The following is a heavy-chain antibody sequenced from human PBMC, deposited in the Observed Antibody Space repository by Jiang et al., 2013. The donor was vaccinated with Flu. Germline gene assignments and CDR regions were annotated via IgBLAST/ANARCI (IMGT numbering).Heavy chain of an antibody. D-gene: IGHD3-22*01. V-gene: IGHV5-51*01. CDR3: ARAGFYDSSGYKKWVFGY. Sequence: GAEVKKPGESLKISCKGSGYSFTSYWIGWVRQMPGKGLEWMGIIYPGDSDTRYSPSFQGQVTISADKSISTAYLQWSSLKASDTAMYYCARAGFYDSSGYKKWVFGYWGQGTLVTVSS. CDR2: IYPGDSDT. CDR1: GYSFTSYW. J-gene: IGHJ4*02.